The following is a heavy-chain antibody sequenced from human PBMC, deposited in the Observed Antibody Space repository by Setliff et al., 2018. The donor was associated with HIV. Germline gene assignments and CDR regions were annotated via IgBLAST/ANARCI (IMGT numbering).Heavy chain of an antibody. V-gene: IGHV4-38-2*01. D-gene: IGHD2-2*01. Sequence: SETLSLTCAVSGYSISSGFYWGWIRQPPGKGLEWIGSIYHSGSTYYNPSLKNRVTISVDTSKNQFSLNLSSVTAADAGVYYCARQFCTATSCSWPFDYWGQGTLVTVSS. CDR2: IYHSGST. CDR3: ARQFCTATSCSWPFDY. J-gene: IGHJ4*02. CDR1: GYSISSGFY.